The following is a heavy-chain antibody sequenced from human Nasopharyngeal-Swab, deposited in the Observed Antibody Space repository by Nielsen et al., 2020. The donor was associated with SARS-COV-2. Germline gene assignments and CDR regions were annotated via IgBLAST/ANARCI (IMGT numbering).Heavy chain of an antibody. CDR1: GCPISSSTYY. CDR3: ATLSSSWYEYYFDY. J-gene: IGHJ4*02. CDR2: IYYGGST. D-gene: IGHD6-13*01. Sequence: GPLRLSFTPPGCPISSSTYYWAWIRQPPGKGLAWIVSIYYGGSTYYNPSLRSRVTITVDTSKNQFSLKLSSVTAADTAVYYCATLSSSWYEYYFDYWGQGTLVTVSS. V-gene: IGHV4-39*01.